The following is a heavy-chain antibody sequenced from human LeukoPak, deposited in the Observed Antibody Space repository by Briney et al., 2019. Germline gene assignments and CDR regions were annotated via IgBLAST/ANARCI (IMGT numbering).Heavy chain of an antibody. D-gene: IGHD5-24*01. Sequence: PSETLSLTCTVSGGSIGSYYWSWIRQPPGKGLEWIGEINHSGSTNYNPSLKSRVTISVDTSKSQFSLKLSSVTAADTAVYYCARGRRDGYNLEYFDKWGQGTLVTVSS. CDR2: INHSGST. CDR1: GGSIGSYY. CDR3: ARGRRDGYNLEYFDK. J-gene: IGHJ4*02. V-gene: IGHV4-34*01.